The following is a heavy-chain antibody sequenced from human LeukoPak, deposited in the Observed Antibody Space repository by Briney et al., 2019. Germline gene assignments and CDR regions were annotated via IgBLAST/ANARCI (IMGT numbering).Heavy chain of an antibody. CDR2: IIPILGIA. CDR3: ARAISGDWFDP. V-gene: IGHV1-69*04. J-gene: IGHJ5*02. D-gene: IGHD7-27*01. CDR1: DYTFTSYG. Sequence: EASVKVSCKGSDYTFTSYGISWVRQAPGQGLEWMGRIIPILGIANYAQKFQGRVTITADKSTSTAYMELSSLRSEDTAVYYCARAISGDWFDPWGQGTLVTVSS.